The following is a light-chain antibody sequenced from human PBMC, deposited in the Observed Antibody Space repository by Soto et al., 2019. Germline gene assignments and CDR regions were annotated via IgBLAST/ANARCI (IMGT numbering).Light chain of an antibody. V-gene: IGKV1-5*03. J-gene: IGKJ2*01. CDR1: QTISSS. Sequence: DIQMTQFPPTLSASIGDRVTITCRASQTISSSLAWYQQKPGKTPKLLIYKASTLETGVPSRFSGSGSGTDSTLTISSLQPDDFATDYCQQYDSYSPYTFGQGTRLEIK. CDR3: QQYDSYSPYT. CDR2: KAS.